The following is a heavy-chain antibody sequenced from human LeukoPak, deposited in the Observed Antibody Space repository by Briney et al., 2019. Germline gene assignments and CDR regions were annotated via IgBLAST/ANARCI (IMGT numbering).Heavy chain of an antibody. Sequence: GSLRLSCAVSGLTFNNYAMSWVRQAPGKGLEWVSAISKSGDHTYYAASAKGRFTIYRDNSKNTQYLQMNSLRAEDTAVYYCARSIGGSESYWGREPWSPSPQ. CDR3: ARSIGGSESY. V-gene: IGHV3-23*01. D-gene: IGHD1-26*01. CDR2: ISKSGDHT. CDR1: GLTFNNYA. J-gene: IGHJ4*02.